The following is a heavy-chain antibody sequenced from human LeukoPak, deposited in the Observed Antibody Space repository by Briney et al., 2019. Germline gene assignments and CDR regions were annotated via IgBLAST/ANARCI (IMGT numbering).Heavy chain of an antibody. CDR3: ARSMTIFGDAFDI. CDR1: GGSISSYY. V-gene: IGHV4-59*01. D-gene: IGHD3-3*01. J-gene: IGHJ3*02. Sequence: SETLSLTCTVSGGSISSYYWSWIRQPPGKGLEWIGYIYYSGSTNYNPSLKSRVTISVDTSKNQFSLKLSSVTAADTAVYYCARSMTIFGDAFDIWGQGTMVTVSS. CDR2: IYYSGST.